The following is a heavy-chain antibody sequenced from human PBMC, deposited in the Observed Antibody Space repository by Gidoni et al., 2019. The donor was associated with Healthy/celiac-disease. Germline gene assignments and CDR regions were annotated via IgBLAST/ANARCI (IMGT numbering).Heavy chain of an antibody. Sequence: EVELVESGGGLVQRGGSLRLACAACGFTFSSDAMRGVSQARGKGLEWVSAISGSGCSTYYADSVKGRFTISRDNSKNTLYLQMNSLRAEDTAVYYCAKSGPVHGSGNSRGGPFDYWGQGTLVTVSS. CDR3: AKSGPVHGSGNSRGGPFDY. CDR2: ISGSGCST. V-gene: IGHV3-23*04. D-gene: IGHD3-10*01. CDR1: GFTFSSDA. J-gene: IGHJ4*02.